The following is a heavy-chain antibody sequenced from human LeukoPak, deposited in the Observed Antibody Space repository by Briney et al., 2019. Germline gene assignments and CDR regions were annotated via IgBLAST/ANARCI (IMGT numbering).Heavy chain of an antibody. CDR2: IDYSGST. CDR3: ARGLYSIVDY. CDR1: GGSISSGGYY. Sequence: SETLSLTCTVSGGSISSGGYYWSWIRQHPGKGLEWMGYIDYSGSTYYNPSLKSRVTISRDTSKNQFSLKLISVTAADTAVYYCARGLYSIVDYWGQGTLVTVSS. V-gene: IGHV4-31*03. D-gene: IGHD2-8*01. J-gene: IGHJ4*02.